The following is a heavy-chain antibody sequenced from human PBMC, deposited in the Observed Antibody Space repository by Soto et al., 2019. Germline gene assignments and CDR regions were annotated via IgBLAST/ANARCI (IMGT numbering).Heavy chain of an antibody. CDR1: GGPFSSYA. D-gene: IGHD6-13*01. J-gene: IGHJ6*02. CDR3: ASSLRGFLYSSSWYAAV. V-gene: IGHV1-69*06. CDR2: IIPIFGTA. Sequence: SVKVSCKASGGPFSSYAISWVRQAPGQGLEWMGGIIPIFGTANYAQKFQGRVTITADKSTSTAYMELSSLRSEDTAVYYCASSLRGFLYSSSWYAAVWGQGTTVTVSS.